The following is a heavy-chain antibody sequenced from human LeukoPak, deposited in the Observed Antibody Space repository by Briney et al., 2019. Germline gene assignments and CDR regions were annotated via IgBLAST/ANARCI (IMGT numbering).Heavy chain of an antibody. CDR2: INPNSGGT. D-gene: IGHD3-22*01. Sequence: ASVKVSCKASGYTFTGYYMHWVRQAPGQGLEWMGWINPNSGGTNYAQKFQGRVTMTRDTSISTAYMELSRLRSDDTAVYYCXXXXXXXXXGYYLSLNAFDIWGQGTMVTVSS. V-gene: IGHV1-2*02. CDR1: GYTFTGYY. CDR3: XXXXXXXXXGYYLSLNAFDI. J-gene: IGHJ3*02.